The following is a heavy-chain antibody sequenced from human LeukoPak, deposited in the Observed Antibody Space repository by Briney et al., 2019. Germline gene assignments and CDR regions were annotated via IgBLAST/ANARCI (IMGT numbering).Heavy chain of an antibody. D-gene: IGHD2-15*01. CDR2: IYPGDSET. CDR3: ARWGGYCSAGNCYPLYYFDS. V-gene: IGHV5-51*01. Sequence: SGESLKISCKGSGYTFSNYWIGWVRQMPGKGPEWMGIIYPGDSETRYSPSFQGQVTISADKSISTAYLQWNSLKASDTAMYYCARWGGYCSAGNCYPLYYFDSWGQGTLVTVSS. CDR1: GYTFSNYW. J-gene: IGHJ4*02.